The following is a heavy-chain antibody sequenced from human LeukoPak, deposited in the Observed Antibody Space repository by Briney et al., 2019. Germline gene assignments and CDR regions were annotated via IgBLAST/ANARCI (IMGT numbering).Heavy chain of an antibody. CDR1: EFTFSSFT. J-gene: IGHJ4*02. V-gene: IGHV3-21*01. CDR2: ISSSSTYK. D-gene: IGHD2/OR15-2a*01. CDR3: ASSFRDSLDH. Sequence: GGSLRLSCAASEFTFSSFTMNWVRQAPGKGLEWVSSISSSSTYKDYIDSVKGRFTISRDNANNSLYLQINSLRVEDTAVYYCASSFRDSLDHWGQGALVIVSS.